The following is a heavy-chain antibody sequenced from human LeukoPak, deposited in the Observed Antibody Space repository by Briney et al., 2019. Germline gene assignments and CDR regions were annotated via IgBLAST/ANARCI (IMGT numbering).Heavy chain of an antibody. J-gene: IGHJ4*02. CDR1: GGSFSNYH. CDR3: ARGRPGWIHDY. V-gene: IGHV4-59*10. Sequence: SETLSLTCAVYGGSFSNYHWSWIRQPAGKGPEWIGRIYTSGSTNYNPSLKSRVTISVDTSKNQFSLKLSSVTAADTAVYYCARGRPGWIHDYWGQGTLVTVSS. CDR2: IYTSGST. D-gene: IGHD6-19*01.